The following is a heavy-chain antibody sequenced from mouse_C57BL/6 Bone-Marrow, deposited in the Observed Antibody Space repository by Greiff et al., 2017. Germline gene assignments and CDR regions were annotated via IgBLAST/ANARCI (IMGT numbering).Heavy chain of an antibody. Sequence: VQWVESGAELVRPGASVTLSCKASGYTFTDYEMHWVKQTPVHGLEWIGAIDPETGGTAYNQKFKGKAILTADKSSSTAYMELRSLTSEDSAVYYCTRYPYWGQGTTLTVSS. CDR3: TRYPY. J-gene: IGHJ2*01. CDR2: IDPETGGT. CDR1: GYTFTDYE. V-gene: IGHV1-15*01.